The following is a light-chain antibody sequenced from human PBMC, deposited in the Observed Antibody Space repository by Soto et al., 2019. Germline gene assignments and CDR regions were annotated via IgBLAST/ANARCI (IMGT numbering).Light chain of an antibody. Sequence: EMVLKQSPGTLSLSPGERATLSCRASQSVSSSYLAWYQQKPGQAPRLLIYGASSRATGIPDRFSGSGSGTDFTLTISRLEPEDFAVYYCQQRSNWPRTFGQGAKVDIK. CDR2: GAS. V-gene: IGKV3D-20*02. CDR1: QSVSSSY. CDR3: QQRSNWPRT. J-gene: IGKJ1*01.